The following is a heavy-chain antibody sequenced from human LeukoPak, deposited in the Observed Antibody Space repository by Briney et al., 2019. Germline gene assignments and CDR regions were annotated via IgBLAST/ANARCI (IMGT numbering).Heavy chain of an antibody. CDR3: ARGSQADYDFWSGYYHGRYFDY. J-gene: IGHJ4*02. D-gene: IGHD3-3*01. CDR1: GGSFSGYY. V-gene: IGHV4-34*01. Sequence: SETLSLTCAVYGGSFSGYYWSWIRQPPGKGLEWIGEINHSGSTNYNPCLKSRVTISVDTSKNQFSLKLSSVTAADTAVYYCARGSQADYDFWSGYYHGRYFDYWGQGTLVTVSS. CDR2: INHSGST.